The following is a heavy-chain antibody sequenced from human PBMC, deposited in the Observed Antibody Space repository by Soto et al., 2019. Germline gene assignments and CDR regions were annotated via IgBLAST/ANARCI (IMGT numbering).Heavy chain of an antibody. CDR1: GFTFSSND. CDR3: AKGTSKLDY. V-gene: IGHV3-23*01. J-gene: IGHJ4*02. D-gene: IGHD2-2*01. CDR2: ISASGRSF. Sequence: GGSLRLSCAASGFTFSSNDMSWVRQAPGKGLEWASSISASGRSFFYADAVKGRFTISRDNSKNTLYLQMSSLTAEDTAVYYCAKGTSKLDYWGQGTLVTVSS.